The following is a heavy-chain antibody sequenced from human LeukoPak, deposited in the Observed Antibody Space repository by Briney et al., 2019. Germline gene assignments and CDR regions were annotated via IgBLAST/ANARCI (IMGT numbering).Heavy chain of an antibody. Sequence: PSETLSLTCTVSGVSISDYYWSWIRQPPGKGLEWIGYIYYSGSTNYNPSLKSRVTISVDTSKNQFSLKLSSVTAADTAVYYCASTGDSSSWYSSAEYFQHWGQGTLVTVSS. V-gene: IGHV4-59*01. J-gene: IGHJ1*01. D-gene: IGHD6-13*01. CDR2: IYYSGST. CDR3: ASTGDSSSWYSSAEYFQH. CDR1: GVSISDYY.